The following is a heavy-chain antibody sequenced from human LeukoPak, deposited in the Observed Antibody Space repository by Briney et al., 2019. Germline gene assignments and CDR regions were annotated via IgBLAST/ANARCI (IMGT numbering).Heavy chain of an antibody. CDR1: GFTFSRNN. Sequence: PGGSLRLSCAASGFTFSRNNMNWVRQAPGKGLEWISYISFSSDMIYYADSVKGRFTISRDNAKNSLYLQMNSLRAEDTAVYYWAGVPGASDGTCFDSWGQGTLVIVSS. D-gene: IGHD6-13*01. J-gene: IGHJ4*02. V-gene: IGHV3-48*04. CDR2: ISFSSDMI. CDR3: AGVPGASDGTCFDS.